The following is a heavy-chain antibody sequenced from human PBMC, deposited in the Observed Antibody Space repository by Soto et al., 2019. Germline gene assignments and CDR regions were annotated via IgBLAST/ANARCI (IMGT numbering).Heavy chain of an antibody. CDR2: IYWDDDK. J-gene: IGHJ6*02. D-gene: IGHD2-21*02. CDR3: VQSRCGGDCLQSYSSHSYYGLDV. CDR1: GFALTYIGEG. V-gene: IGHV2-5*02. Sequence: SGPTLVNPTQTPTLTCPLSGFALTYIGEGVGWNRQPPGKALEWLALIYWDDDKRYNPSLNSRLTITKDTSKNQVVLAMTNVDPVDTATYYCVQSRCGGDCLQSYSSHSYYGLDVWGQGTTVTVSS.